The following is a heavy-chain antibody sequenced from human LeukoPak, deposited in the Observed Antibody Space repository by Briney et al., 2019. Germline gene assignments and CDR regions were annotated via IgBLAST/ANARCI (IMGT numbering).Heavy chain of an antibody. CDR3: ALGGTTVTTWFDP. CDR1: GGSISSYY. CDR2: IYYSGST. V-gene: IGHV4-59*12. Sequence: SETLSLTCTVSGGSISSYYWSWIRQPPGKGLEWIGYIYYSGSTNYNPSLKSRVTISVDTSKNQFSLKLSSVTAADTAVYYCALGGTTVTTWFDPWGQGTLVTVSS. J-gene: IGHJ5*02. D-gene: IGHD4-17*01.